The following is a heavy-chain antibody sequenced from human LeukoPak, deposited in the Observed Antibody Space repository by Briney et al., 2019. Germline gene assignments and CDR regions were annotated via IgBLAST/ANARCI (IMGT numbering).Heavy chain of an antibody. D-gene: IGHD2-2*01. Sequence: GASVKVSCKASGYTFTGYYMHWVRQAPGQGLEWMGWINPNSGGTNYAQKFQGRVTMTRDTSISTAYMALSRLRSDDTAVYYCARRGQYQLLGDYYYYYYMDVWGKGTTVTVSS. CDR2: INPNSGGT. CDR1: GYTFTGYY. J-gene: IGHJ6*03. CDR3: ARRGQYQLLGDYYYYYYMDV. V-gene: IGHV1-2*02.